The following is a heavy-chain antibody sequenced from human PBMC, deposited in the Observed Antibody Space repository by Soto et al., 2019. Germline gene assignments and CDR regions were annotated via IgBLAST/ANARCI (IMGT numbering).Heavy chain of an antibody. V-gene: IGHV1-18*01. D-gene: IGHD3-10*01. CDR2: ISAYNGNT. CDR1: GYTFTSYA. CDR3: ARSGPPAGY. Sequence: QVQLVQSGAEVKKPGASVKVSCKASGYTFTSYAISWVRQAPGQGLEWMGWISAYNGNTNYAQKLQVRVTMTTDTPSTTAYMELRSLRSDATAVYYCARSGPPAGYWGKGTLVTVSS. J-gene: IGHJ4*02.